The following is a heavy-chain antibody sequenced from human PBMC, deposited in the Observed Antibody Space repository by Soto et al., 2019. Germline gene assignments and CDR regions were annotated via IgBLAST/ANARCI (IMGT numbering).Heavy chain of an antibody. D-gene: IGHD4-17*01. CDR1: GFSFSYYS. CDR3: ARAINGDYADAFDI. Sequence: EVQLVESGGGLVKPGGSLRLSCAASGFSFSYYSMNWVRQAPGKGLEWVSSISGGSSYIYYGDSLKGRFTTSRDNAKSSLYLQMNSLRADDTAVYYRARAINGDYADAFDIWGQGTLVTVSS. CDR2: ISGGSSYI. J-gene: IGHJ3*02. V-gene: IGHV3-21*01.